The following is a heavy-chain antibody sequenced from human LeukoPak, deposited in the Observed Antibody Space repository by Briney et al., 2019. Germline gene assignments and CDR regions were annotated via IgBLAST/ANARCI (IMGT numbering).Heavy chain of an antibody. V-gene: IGHV1-3*01. CDR1: GYTFTSYA. D-gene: IGHD2-15*01. CDR2: INAGSGNT. Sequence: ASVKVSCKASGYTFTSYATHWVRQAPGQRLEWMGWINAGSGNTKYSQKFQGRVTITRDTSASTAYMELSSLRSEDTAVYYCARAAGYCSGGSCYLNWFDPWGQGTLVTVSS. J-gene: IGHJ5*02. CDR3: ARAAGYCSGGSCYLNWFDP.